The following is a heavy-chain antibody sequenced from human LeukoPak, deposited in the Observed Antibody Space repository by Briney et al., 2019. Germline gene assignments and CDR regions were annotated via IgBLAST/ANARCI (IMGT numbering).Heavy chain of an antibody. CDR1: GFTFSDYY. CDR3: AREDRTGAAFDY. V-gene: IGHV3-11*04. J-gene: IGHJ4*02. CDR2: ISSSGSTI. D-gene: IGHD7-27*01. Sequence: GGSLRLSCAASGFTFSDYYMSWIRQAPGKGLEWVSYISSSGSTIYYTDSVKGRFTISRDNAKNSLYLQMNSLRAEDTAVYYCAREDRTGAAFDYWGQGTLVTVSS.